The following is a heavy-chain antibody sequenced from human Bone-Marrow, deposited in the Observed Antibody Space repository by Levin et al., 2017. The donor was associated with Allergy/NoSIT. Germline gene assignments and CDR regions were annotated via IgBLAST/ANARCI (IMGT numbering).Heavy chain of an antibody. J-gene: IGHJ4*02. CDR2: ISEDGRTK. D-gene: IGHD3-9*01. CDR1: GFTFSGYA. V-gene: IGHV3-30*04. CDR3: ARALGRDFDWFYKSAFDH. Sequence: TGGSLRLSCAVSGFTFSGYAMHWVRQAQGKGPEWVAVISEDGRTKYYANFVRGRFTMSRDDSKNTVYLQMNSLRTNDTAIYYCARALGRDFDWFYKSAFDHWGQGTLVTVSS.